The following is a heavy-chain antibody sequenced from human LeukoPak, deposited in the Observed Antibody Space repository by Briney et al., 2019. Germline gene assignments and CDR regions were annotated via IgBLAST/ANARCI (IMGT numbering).Heavy chain of an antibody. CDR1: GFTFSSYW. D-gene: IGHD4-17*01. V-gene: IGHV3-7*01. J-gene: IGHJ4*02. Sequence: PGGSLRLSCAASGFTFSSYWMSWVRQAPGKGLEWVANIKQDGSEKYYVDSVKGRFTISRDNAKNSLYLQMNSLRAEDTAVYYCARVGDYGDYVGYYFDYWGQGTLVTVSS. CDR3: ARVGDYGDYVGYYFDY. CDR2: IKQDGSEK.